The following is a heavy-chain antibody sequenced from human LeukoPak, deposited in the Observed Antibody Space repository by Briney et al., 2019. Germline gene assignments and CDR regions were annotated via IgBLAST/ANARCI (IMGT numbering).Heavy chain of an antibody. J-gene: IGHJ4*02. CDR2: ISSSSSYI. CDR3: AREYPRGAAAPDY. Sequence: GGSLRLSCAASGFTFSSYSMNWVRQAPGKGLEWVSSISSSSSYIHYADSVKGRFTISRDNAKSSLYLQMNSLRAEDTAVYHCAREYPRGAAAPDYWGQGTLVTVSS. V-gene: IGHV3-21*01. D-gene: IGHD6-13*01. CDR1: GFTFSSYS.